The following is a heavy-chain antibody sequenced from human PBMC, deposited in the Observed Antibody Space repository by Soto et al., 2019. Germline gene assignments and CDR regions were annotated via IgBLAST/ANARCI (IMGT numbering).Heavy chain of an antibody. D-gene: IGHD6-13*01. CDR3: ARVYQQQLGIGVFYYYGMDV. Sequence: GGSLRLSCAASGFTFSSYAMHWVRQAPGKGLEWVAVISYDGSNKYYADSVKGRFTISRDNSKNTLYLQMNSLRAEDTAVYYCARVYQQQLGIGVFYYYGMDVWGQGTTVTVSS. J-gene: IGHJ6*02. CDR1: GFTFSSYA. V-gene: IGHV3-30-3*01. CDR2: ISYDGSNK.